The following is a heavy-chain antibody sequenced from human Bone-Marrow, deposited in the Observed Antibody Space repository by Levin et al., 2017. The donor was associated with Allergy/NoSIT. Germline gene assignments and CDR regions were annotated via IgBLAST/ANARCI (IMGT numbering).Heavy chain of an antibody. Sequence: GESLKISCKGSGYNFATSWIGWVRQMPGQGLEWMGVIYPGDSDTRYSPSFQGQVTISADKSINTAYLQWSSLKASDTAMYYCASRCTGGSCYSGNSYGMDVWGQGTTVIVSS. CDR2: IYPGDSDT. V-gene: IGHV5-51*01. D-gene: IGHD2-15*01. CDR3: ASRCTGGSCYSGNSYGMDV. CDR1: GYNFATSW. J-gene: IGHJ6*02.